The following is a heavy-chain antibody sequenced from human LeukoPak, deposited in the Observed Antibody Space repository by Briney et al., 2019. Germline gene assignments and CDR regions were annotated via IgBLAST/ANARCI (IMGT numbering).Heavy chain of an antibody. V-gene: IGHV3-23*01. J-gene: IGHJ4*02. D-gene: IGHD5-18*01. CDR1: GFTFSSYA. CDR2: ISGSGGST. CDR3: AKDRDRGYSYGSPLDY. Sequence: PGGSLRLSCAASGFTFSSYAMSWVRQAPGKGLEWVSAISGSGGSTYYADPVKGRFTISRDNSKNTLYLQMNSLRAEDTAVYYCAKDRDRGYSYGSPLDYWGQGTLVTVSS.